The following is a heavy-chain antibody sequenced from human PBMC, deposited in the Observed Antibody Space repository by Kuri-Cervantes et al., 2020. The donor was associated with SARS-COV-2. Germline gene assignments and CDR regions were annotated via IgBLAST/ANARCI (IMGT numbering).Heavy chain of an antibody. CDR3: AKVPPTVTPPYYYGMDV. Sequence: GGSLRLSCAASGFTFSSYSMNWVRQAPGKGLEWVSGISWNSGSIGYADSVKGRFTISRDNSKNTLYLQMNSLRAEDTAVYYCAKVPPTVTPPYYYGMDVWGQGTTVTVSS. V-gene: IGHV3-23*01. CDR1: GFTFSSYS. CDR2: ISWNSGSI. D-gene: IGHD4-11*01. J-gene: IGHJ6*02.